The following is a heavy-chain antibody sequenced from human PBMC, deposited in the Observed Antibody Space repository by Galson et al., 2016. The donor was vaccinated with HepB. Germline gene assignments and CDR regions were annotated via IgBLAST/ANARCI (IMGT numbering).Heavy chain of an antibody. V-gene: IGHV3-7*01. Sequence: SLRLSCAASGFTFTTYYMGWVRQAPGQGLEWVANIDQDGNARFYVDSVKGRFTICRDNAKNSVSLQMDSLRVEDAAVYYCARWNFAFDSWGPGALVTVSS. CDR2: IDQDGNAR. CDR3: ARWNFAFDS. J-gene: IGHJ4*02. CDR1: GFTFTTYY. D-gene: IGHD1-1*01.